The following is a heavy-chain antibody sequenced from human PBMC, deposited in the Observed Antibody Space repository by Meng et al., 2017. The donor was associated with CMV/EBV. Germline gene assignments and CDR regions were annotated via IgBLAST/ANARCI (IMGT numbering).Heavy chain of an antibody. CDR2: ISSSGSTI. V-gene: IGHV3-11*04. Sequence: LSLTCAASGFTFSDYYMSWIRQAPGKGLEWVSYISSSGSTIYYADSVKGRFTISRDNAKNSLYLQMNSLRAEDTAVYYCAIGHSRYSSSWYCGQGTLVTVSS. D-gene: IGHD6-13*01. CDR1: GFTFSDYY. CDR3: AIGHSRYSSSWY. J-gene: IGHJ4*02.